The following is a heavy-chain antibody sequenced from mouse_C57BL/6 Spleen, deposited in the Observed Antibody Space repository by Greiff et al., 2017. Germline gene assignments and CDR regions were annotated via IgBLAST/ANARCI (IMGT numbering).Heavy chain of an antibody. CDR1: GYTFTSYW. CDR2: INPSNGGT. D-gene: IGHD2-5*01. V-gene: IGHV1-53*01. CDR3: ARHYSNYWYFDV. J-gene: IGHJ1*03. Sequence: VKLVESGTELVKPGASVKLSCKASGYTFTSYWMHWVKQRPGQGLEWIGNINPSNGGTNYNEKFKSKATLTVDKSSSTAYMQLSSLTSEDSAVYYCARHYSNYWYFDVWGTGTTVTVSS.